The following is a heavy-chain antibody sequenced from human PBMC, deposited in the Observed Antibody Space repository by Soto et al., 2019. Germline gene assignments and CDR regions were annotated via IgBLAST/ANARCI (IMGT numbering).Heavy chain of an antibody. V-gene: IGHV3-15*01. CDR3: TTDLNGGFDY. D-gene: IGHD2-8*01. CDR1: GFAFSNAW. J-gene: IGHJ4*02. Sequence: ESGGGFVKPGGSLRVSCAASGFAFSNAWMSWVRQAPGKGLEWVGRIKSETDGETTDYVAPVKGRFTISRDDSKNTLYLQMNSLKIEDTAVYYCTTDLNGGFDYWGRGTLVTVSS. CDR2: IKSETDGETT.